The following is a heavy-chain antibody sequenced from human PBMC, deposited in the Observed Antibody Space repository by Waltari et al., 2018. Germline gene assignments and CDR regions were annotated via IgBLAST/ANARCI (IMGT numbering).Heavy chain of an antibody. J-gene: IGHJ4*02. CDR3: ARAPHAAAGLFDY. V-gene: IGHV4-4*07. D-gene: IGHD6-13*01. Sequence: QVQLQESGPGLVKPSEPLSLTCTGSGGSLRSYYWSWIRQPAGKGLEWIGRIYTSGSTNYNPSLKSRVTMSVDTSKNQFSLKLSSVTAADTAVYYCARAPHAAAGLFDYWGQGTLVTVSS. CDR1: GGSLRSYY. CDR2: IYTSGST.